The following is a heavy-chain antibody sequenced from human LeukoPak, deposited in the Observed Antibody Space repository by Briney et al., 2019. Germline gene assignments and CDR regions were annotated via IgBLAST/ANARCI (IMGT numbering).Heavy chain of an antibody. CDR1: GFTFSSYG. CDR2: IRYDGSNK. Sequence: PGGSLRLSCAASGFTFSSYGMHWVRQVPGKGLEWVAFIRYDGSNKYYADSVKGRFTISRDNSKNPLYLQMNSLRAEDTAVYYCAKNGPNYFGYWGQGTLVTVSS. CDR3: AKNGPNYFGY. J-gene: IGHJ4*02. V-gene: IGHV3-30*02. D-gene: IGHD2-8*01.